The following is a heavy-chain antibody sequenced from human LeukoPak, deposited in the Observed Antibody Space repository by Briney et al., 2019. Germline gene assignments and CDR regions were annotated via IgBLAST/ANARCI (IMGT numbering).Heavy chain of an antibody. CDR2: ISGHDGHR. CDR1: GSTFTSYV. V-gene: IGHV1-18*01. J-gene: IGHJ4*02. D-gene: IGHD6-19*01. Sequence: AAVKLSCSADGSTFTSYVISWVRQAPGQGQEWVGLISGHDGHRNYAPNLEGRVTLSTDTSTATAYMELRRLISDNTAVYYCARADGSAGYGGAYFDYWGQGSLVTVSS. CDR3: ARADGSAGYGGAYFDY.